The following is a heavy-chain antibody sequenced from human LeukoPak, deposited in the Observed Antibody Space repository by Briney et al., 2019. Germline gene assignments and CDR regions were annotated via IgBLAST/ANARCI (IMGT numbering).Heavy chain of an antibody. CDR1: GFSFSSYS. CDR3: AREVENTSGWYSHFDY. D-gene: IGHD6-19*01. CDR2: ISTSSSYI. J-gene: IGHJ4*02. Sequence: GGSLRLSCAASGFSFSSYSMNWVRQAPGKGLEWVSSISTSSSYIYYADSVKGRFTISRDNAKNSLYLQMNSLRAEDTAVYYCAREVENTSGWYSHFDYWGQGTLVTVST. V-gene: IGHV3-21*01.